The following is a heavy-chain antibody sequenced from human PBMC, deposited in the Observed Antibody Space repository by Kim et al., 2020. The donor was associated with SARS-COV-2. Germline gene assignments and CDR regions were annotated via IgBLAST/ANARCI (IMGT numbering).Heavy chain of an antibody. CDR2: IIPIFGTA. CDR1: GGTFSSYA. CDR3: ARSQDMVATEAYYYFGMDV. D-gene: IGHD5-12*01. J-gene: IGHJ6*02. V-gene: IGHV1-69*13. Sequence: SVKVSCKASGGTFSSYAISWVLQAPGQGLEWMGGIIPIFGTANYAQKFQGRVTITADESTSTAYMELSSLRSEDTAVYYCARSQDMVATEAYYYFGMDVWGQGTTVTVSS.